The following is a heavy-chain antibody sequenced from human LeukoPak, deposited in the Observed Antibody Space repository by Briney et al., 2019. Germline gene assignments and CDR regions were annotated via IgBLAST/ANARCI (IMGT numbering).Heavy chain of an antibody. V-gene: IGHV3-33*01. CDR1: GFIFSSYG. CDR3: ARDQRGYSYGYNYGMDV. J-gene: IGHJ6*02. D-gene: IGHD5-18*01. CDR2: IWYDGSNK. Sequence: GGSLRLSCAASGFIFSSYGMHWVRQAPGKGLEWVAVIWYDGSNKYYADSVKGRFTISRDNSKNTLYLQMNSLRAEDTAVYCCARDQRGYSYGYNYGMDVWGQGTTVTVSS.